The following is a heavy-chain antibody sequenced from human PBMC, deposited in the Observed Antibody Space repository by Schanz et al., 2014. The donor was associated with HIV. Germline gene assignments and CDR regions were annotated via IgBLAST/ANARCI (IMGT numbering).Heavy chain of an antibody. J-gene: IGHJ4*02. CDR3: ARDLHDYGDARTDY. CDR1: GFSFSSFS. D-gene: IGHD4-17*01. V-gene: IGHV3-21*02. Sequence: EVQLVESGGGLVEPGGSLRLSCEASGFSFSSFSMNWVRQAPGKGLEWVTPIGSGGGYKYYADSVNGRFTISRDNAKNSLHLQMSRLGAEDTAVYYCARDLHDYGDARTDYWGQGILVTVSS. CDR2: IGSGGGYK.